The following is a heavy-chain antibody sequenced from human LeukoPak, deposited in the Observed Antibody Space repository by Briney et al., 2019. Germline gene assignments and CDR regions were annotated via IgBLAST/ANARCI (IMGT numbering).Heavy chain of an antibody. V-gene: IGHV3-33*01. J-gene: IGHJ6*02. D-gene: IGHD2-15*01. Sequence: GGSLRLSCAASGFTFDTHGMHWVRQAPGRGLEWVAVIWYDGSIKYYSDSVKDRFTISRDNSKNTLYLQMNSLRAEDTAVYYCVRISCTGSRCKPYSYYDMDVWGQGTTVTVSS. CDR3: VRISCTGSRCKPYSYYDMDV. CDR2: IWYDGSIK. CDR1: GFTFDTHG.